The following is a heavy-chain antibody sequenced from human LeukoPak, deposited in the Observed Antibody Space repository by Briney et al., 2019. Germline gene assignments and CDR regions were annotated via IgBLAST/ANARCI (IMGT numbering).Heavy chain of an antibody. CDR3: ARAAAAGSFSNWFDP. Sequence: ASVKVSCKASGYTFTSYYMHWVRQAPGRGLEWMGIINPSGGSTSYAQKFQGRVTMTRDTSTSTVYMELSSLRSEDTAVYYCARAAAAGSFSNWFDPWGQGTLVTVSS. CDR2: INPSGGST. V-gene: IGHV1-46*01. D-gene: IGHD6-13*01. J-gene: IGHJ5*02. CDR1: GYTFTSYY.